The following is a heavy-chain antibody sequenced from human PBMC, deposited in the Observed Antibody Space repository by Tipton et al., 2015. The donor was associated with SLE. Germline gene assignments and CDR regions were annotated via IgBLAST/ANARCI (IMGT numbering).Heavy chain of an antibody. J-gene: IGHJ4*02. Sequence: QLVQSGAEVKKPGASVKVSCKASGYTFTTYGVSWVRQAPGQGLEWMGWTSTFNGKTNYSQNFQGRVTMTTDTSTSTAYMELRSLRSDDTAVYYCAREHFYESSGYYFGFYYFDYWGQGTLVTVSS. CDR3: AREHFYESSGYYFGFYYFDY. CDR2: TSTFNGKT. V-gene: IGHV1-18*01. D-gene: IGHD3-22*01. CDR1: GYTFTTYG.